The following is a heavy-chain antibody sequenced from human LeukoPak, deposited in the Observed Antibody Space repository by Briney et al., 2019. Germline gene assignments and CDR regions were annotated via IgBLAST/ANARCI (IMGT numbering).Heavy chain of an antibody. CDR2: INPSGGST. CDR3: ARVGNPGGGDGSGSYFV. V-gene: IGHV1-46*01. Sequence: ASVKVSCKASGYTFTSYYMHWVRQAPGQGLEWMGIINPSGGSTSYAQKFQGGVTMTRDTSTSTVYMELSSLRSEDTAVYYCARVGNPGGGDGSGSYFVWGQGTLVTVSS. J-gene: IGHJ4*02. CDR1: GYTFTSYY. D-gene: IGHD3-10*01.